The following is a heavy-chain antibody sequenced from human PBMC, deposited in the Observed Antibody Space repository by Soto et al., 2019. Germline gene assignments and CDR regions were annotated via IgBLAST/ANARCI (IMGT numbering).Heavy chain of an antibody. V-gene: IGHV1-3*01. Sequence: GASVKVSCKASRFTFTSYAMHWVRQAPGQRLEWMGWINAGNGNTKYSQKFQGRVTMTRDTSISTAYMELSRLRSDDTAVYYCARGGVLRFLEWAPGGIPDVWGQGTTVTVFS. J-gene: IGHJ6*01. D-gene: IGHD3-3*01. CDR2: INAGNGNT. CDR3: ARGGVLRFLEWAPGGIPDV. CDR1: RFTFTSYA.